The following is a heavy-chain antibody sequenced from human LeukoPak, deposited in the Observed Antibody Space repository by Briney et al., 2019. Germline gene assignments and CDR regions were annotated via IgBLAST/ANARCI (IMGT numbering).Heavy chain of an antibody. Sequence: GGPLRLSCAASGFTFSSYWMSWVRQAPGKGLERVANIKQDGSEKYYVDSVKGRFTISRDNAQNSLYLQMNSLRAEDTAVYYCARVRGGYCSGGSCYSAFDIWGQGTMVTVSS. V-gene: IGHV3-7*04. CDR3: ARVRGGYCSGGSCYSAFDI. J-gene: IGHJ3*02. D-gene: IGHD2-15*01. CDR2: IKQDGSEK. CDR1: GFTFSSYW.